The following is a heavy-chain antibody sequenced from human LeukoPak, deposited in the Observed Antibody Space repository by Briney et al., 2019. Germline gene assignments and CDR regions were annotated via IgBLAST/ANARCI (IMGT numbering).Heavy chain of an antibody. J-gene: IGHJ4*02. CDR1: GFTFSSCE. CDR2: ISSSGSTI. CDR3: ASTRGSSFGY. Sequence: GGSLRLSCAASGFTFSSCEMNWVRQAPGKGLEWVSYISSSGSTIYYADSVKGRFTISRDNAKNSLYLQMNSLRAEDTAVYYCASTRGSSFGYWGQGTLVTVSS. D-gene: IGHD3-10*01. V-gene: IGHV3-48*03.